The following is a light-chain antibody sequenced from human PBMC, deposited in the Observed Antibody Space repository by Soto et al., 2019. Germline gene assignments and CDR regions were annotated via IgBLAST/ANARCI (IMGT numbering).Light chain of an antibody. CDR2: DVS. CDR1: SSDVGGYNY. CDR3: SSYTSGSTLV. Sequence: QSVLTQPASVSGSPGQSITISCTGTSSDVGGYNYVSWYQQHPGKAPKLMIYDVSNRPSGVSNRFSGSKSGNTASLTISGPQAEDEADYSGSSYTSGSTLVFGGGPKVTVL. J-gene: IGLJ2*01. V-gene: IGLV2-14*01.